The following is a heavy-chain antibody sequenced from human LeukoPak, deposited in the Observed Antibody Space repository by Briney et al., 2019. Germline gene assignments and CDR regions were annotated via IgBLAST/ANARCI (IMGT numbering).Heavy chain of an antibody. V-gene: IGHV1-2*02. CDR1: GYTFTGYY. Sequence: ASVSVSCTASGYTFTGYYMHWVRQAPGQGLEWMGWINPNSGGTNYAQKFQGRVTMTRDTSISTAYMKLSRLRSDDTAVYYCARDVSRGDSSGYLPGNWGQGTLVTVSS. D-gene: IGHD3-22*01. CDR2: INPNSGGT. CDR3: ARDVSRGDSSGYLPGN. J-gene: IGHJ4*02.